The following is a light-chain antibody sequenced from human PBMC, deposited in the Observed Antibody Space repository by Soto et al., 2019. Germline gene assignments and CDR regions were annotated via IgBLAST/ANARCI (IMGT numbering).Light chain of an antibody. CDR1: SSDVGGYKY. V-gene: IGLV2-14*01. CDR2: EVS. CDR3: SSYTSINTLV. Sequence: QSVLTQPASVSGSPGQSITISCTGTSSDVGGYKYVSWYQQHPGKAPKLMVYEVSNRPSGVSDRFSGSKSGNTASLSISGLQAEDEADYYCSSYTSINTLVFGGGTKLTVL. J-gene: IGLJ2*01.